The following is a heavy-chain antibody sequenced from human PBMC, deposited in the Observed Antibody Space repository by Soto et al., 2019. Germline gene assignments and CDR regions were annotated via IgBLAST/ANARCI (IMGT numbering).Heavy chain of an antibody. J-gene: IGHJ3*01. CDR3: VKDLDYSGNSKYSDG. D-gene: IGHD4-4*01. CDR2: IYPGDSDT. V-gene: IGHV5-51*01. Sequence: PGESLKISCKASGYSFTTYWVGWVRQMPGKGLEWMGIIYPGDSDTRYSPSFQGQVTISADKSISTAYLQWSSLKASDTAMYYCVKDLDYSGNSKYSDGWRRGKMVTVSS. CDR1: GYSFTTYW.